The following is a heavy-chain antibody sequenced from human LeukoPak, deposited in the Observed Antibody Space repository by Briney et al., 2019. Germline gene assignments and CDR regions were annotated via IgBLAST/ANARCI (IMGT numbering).Heavy chain of an antibody. CDR1: GFTFNSYS. V-gene: IGHV3-21*01. CDR2: IGSNSDYI. Sequence: GGSLRLSCAASGFTFNSYSMNWVRQAPGKGLEWVSSIGSNSDYIYYADSVKGRFTISRDNARNSLYLQVISLRAEDTAVYYCARALTTLTYEGYWGQGTLVTVSS. J-gene: IGHJ4*02. D-gene: IGHD1-1*01. CDR3: ARALTTLTYEGY.